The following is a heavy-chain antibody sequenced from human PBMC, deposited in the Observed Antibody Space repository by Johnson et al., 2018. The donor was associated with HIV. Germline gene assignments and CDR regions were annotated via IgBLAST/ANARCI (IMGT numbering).Heavy chain of an antibody. Sequence: QVQLVESGGGLVKPGGSLRVSCAASGFTFSDYSMSWIRQAPGKGLEWVSYIRNGGSTGYADSVKGRFTISRDSAKNSLYLQMNSLRAEDTALYYCARGVSSGYYSNAFDVWGQGTMATVSS. J-gene: IGHJ3*01. V-gene: IGHV3-11*05. CDR2: IRNGGST. CDR1: GFTFSDYS. D-gene: IGHD3-22*01. CDR3: ARGVSSGYYSNAFDV.